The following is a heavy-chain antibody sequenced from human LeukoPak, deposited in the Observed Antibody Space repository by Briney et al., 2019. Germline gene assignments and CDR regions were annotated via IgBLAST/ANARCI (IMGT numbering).Heavy chain of an antibody. CDR1: GFTFTNYA. CDR2: ISSDGNNR. V-gene: IGHV3-30-3*01. D-gene: IGHD3-10*01. CDR3: ATPGSGTFYNVPNFDY. Sequence: GGSLRLSCRASGFTFTNYAMHWVRQAPDKGLEWMAVISSDGNNRYYADSVKGRFTISRDNSNNVLFLQLNSLRAEDTAVYYCATPGSGTFYNVPNFDYSGQGTLVTVSS. J-gene: IGHJ4*02.